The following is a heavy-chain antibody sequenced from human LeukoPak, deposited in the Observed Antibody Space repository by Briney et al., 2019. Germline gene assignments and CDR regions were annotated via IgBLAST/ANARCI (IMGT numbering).Heavy chain of an antibody. CDR1: GFTFSSYA. J-gene: IGHJ4*02. Sequence: GGSLRLSCAASGFTFSSYAMSWVRQAPGKGLEWVSAISGSGGSTYYADSVKGRFTISGDNSKNTLYLQMNSLRAEDTAVYYCARGDYYGSGSYYRVPFDYWGQGTLVTVSS. D-gene: IGHD3-10*01. CDR2: ISGSGGST. CDR3: ARGDYYGSGSYYRVPFDY. V-gene: IGHV3-23*01.